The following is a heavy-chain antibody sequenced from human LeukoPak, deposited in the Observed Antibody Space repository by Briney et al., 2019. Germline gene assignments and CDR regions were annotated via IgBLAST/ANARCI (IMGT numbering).Heavy chain of an antibody. Sequence: ASVKVSCKASGYTFTGYYMHWVRQAPGQGLEWMGWINPNSGGTNYAQKFQGRVTMTRDTSISTAYMELSRLRSDDTAVYYCARTPFSCSGGSRLTFDYWGQGTLVTVSS. CDR1: GYTFTGYY. D-gene: IGHD2-15*01. J-gene: IGHJ4*02. V-gene: IGHV1-2*02. CDR3: ARTPFSCSGGSRLTFDY. CDR2: INPNSGGT.